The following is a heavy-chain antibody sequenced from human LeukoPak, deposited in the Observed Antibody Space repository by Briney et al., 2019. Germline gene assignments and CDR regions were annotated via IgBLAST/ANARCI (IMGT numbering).Heavy chain of an antibody. D-gene: IGHD4-23*01. V-gene: IGHV1-69*13. CDR2: IIPIFGTA. J-gene: IGHJ4*02. CDR1: GGTFSSYA. Sequence: GASVKVSCKASGGTFSSYAISWVRQAPGQGLEWMGGIIPIFGTANYAQKFQGRVTITADESTSTAYMELSSLRSEDTAVYYCARDYGGNSVGGFDYWGQGTLVTVSS. CDR3: ARDYGGNSVGGFDY.